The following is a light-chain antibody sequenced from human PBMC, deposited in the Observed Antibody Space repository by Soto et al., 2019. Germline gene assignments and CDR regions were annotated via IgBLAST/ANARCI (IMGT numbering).Light chain of an antibody. Sequence: DIQLTQSPSFLSASVGDRVTITCRASQGISSYLAWYQQKPGKAPKLLIYAASTLQSGVPSRFRGSGSGTEFTLTISSLQPEDFANYYCQQLNSYPLLTFGGGTKVEIK. CDR2: AAS. J-gene: IGKJ4*01. CDR1: QGISSY. V-gene: IGKV1-9*01. CDR3: QQLNSYPLLT.